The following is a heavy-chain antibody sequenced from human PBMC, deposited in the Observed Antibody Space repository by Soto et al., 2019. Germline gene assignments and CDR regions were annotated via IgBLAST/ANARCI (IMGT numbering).Heavy chain of an antibody. CDR1: GAPITSGAYS. CDR2: IYQSGST. Sequence: KPSETLSLTCTVSGAPITSGAYSWSWIRQPPGKGLEWIGFIYQSGSTHYNPSLKSRVTISVDRSKNHFSLQLTSLTAADTAVYYCAIDMSGCSSSDCYLSGWFDPWGPGTLVTVSS. D-gene: IGHD2-21*02. J-gene: IGHJ5*02. V-gene: IGHV4-30-2*01. CDR3: AIDMSGCSSSDCYLSGWFDP.